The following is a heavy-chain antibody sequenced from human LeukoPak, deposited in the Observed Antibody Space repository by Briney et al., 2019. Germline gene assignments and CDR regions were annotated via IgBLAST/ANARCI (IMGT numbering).Heavy chain of an antibody. CDR1: GFTPSNYW. CDR2: INQDGSAK. J-gene: IGHJ6*02. V-gene: IGHV3-7*04. D-gene: IGHD2-2*01. CDR3: ARDQYQLRSYYYGMDV. Sequence: GGSLRLSCAASGFTPSNYWMRWVRQAPGKGLEWVANINQDGSAKYYVDSVKGRFTISRDNAENSLYLQMNSLRAEDTAVYYCARDQYQLRSYYYGMDVWGQGTTVTVSS.